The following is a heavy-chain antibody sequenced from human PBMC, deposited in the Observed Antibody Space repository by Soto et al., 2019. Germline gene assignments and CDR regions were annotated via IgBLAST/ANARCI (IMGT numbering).Heavy chain of an antibody. CDR3: AKNGLSGEPGPPYGGVDY. CDR2: ISWNSDTT. D-gene: IGHD3-10*01. V-gene: IGHV3-9*01. J-gene: IGHJ4*02. CDR1: GFTFDDYA. Sequence: EVQLVESGGGLVQPGRSLRLSCAASGFTFDDYAMHWVRQVPGKGLEWVSSISWNSDTTDYADSVKGRFTISRDNAKDSMYLQMNSRRGEDTALYYCAKNGLSGEPGPPYGGVDYWGQGTLVSVSS.